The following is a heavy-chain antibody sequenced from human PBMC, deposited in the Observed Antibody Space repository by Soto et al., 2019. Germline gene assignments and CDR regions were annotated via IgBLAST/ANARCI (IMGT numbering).Heavy chain of an antibody. CDR2: IIPIFGTA. J-gene: IGHJ4*02. Sequence: QVQLVQSGAEVRKPGSSVRVSCKASGGSFNRHTISGVRQAPGQGLEWMGGIIPIFGTANHAQKFQGRVTIIADESTGTVYMKLSSLRSDDTAIYYCARGWGYDSTDYYYAYWGQGTLVIVSS. CDR1: GGSFNRHT. V-gene: IGHV1-69*01. CDR3: ARGWGYDSTDYYYAY. D-gene: IGHD3-22*01.